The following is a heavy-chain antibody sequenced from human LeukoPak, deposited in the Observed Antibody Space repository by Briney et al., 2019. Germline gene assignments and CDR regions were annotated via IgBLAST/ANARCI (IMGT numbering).Heavy chain of an antibody. Sequence: ASVTVSCKASGYTFTSYYMHWVRQAPGQGLEWMGIINPSGGSTNYAQKFQGRVTMTRDTSTNTVYMELSSLRSEDTAVYYCARDRRNMVRGVHNWFDPWGKGTTVTVSS. J-gene: IGHJ5*01. CDR2: INPSGGST. V-gene: IGHV1-46*01. CDR1: GYTFTSYY. CDR3: ARDRRNMVRGVHNWFDP. D-gene: IGHD3-10*01.